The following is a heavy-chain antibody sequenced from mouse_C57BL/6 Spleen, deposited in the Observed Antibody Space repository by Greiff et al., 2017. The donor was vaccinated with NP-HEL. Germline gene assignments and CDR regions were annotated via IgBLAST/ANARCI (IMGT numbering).Heavy chain of an antibody. D-gene: IGHD1-1*01. J-gene: IGHJ4*01. CDR2: IDPSDSYT. CDR1: GYTFTSYW. Sequence: QVQLQQPGAELVMPGASVKLSCKASGYTFTSYWMHWVKQRPGQGLEWIGEIDPSDSYTNYNQKFKGKSTLTVDKSSSTAYMQLSSLTSEDSAVYYCARLDYYGSSYPYYYAMDYWGQGTSVTVSS. CDR3: ARLDYYGSSYPYYYAMDY. V-gene: IGHV1-69*01.